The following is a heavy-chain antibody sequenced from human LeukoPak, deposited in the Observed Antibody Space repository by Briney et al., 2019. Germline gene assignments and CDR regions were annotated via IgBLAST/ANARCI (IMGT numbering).Heavy chain of an antibody. V-gene: IGHV3-30*18. CDR1: GFTFSSYG. CDR3: AKRYCTGTSCSYYYYGMDV. Sequence: PGRSLRLSCAASGFTFSSYGMHWVRQAPGKGLVWVAVISNDGSKKYYADSVKGRFTISRDNSKNTLFLQMNSLRAEDTAVYYCAKRYCTGTSCSYYYYGMDVWGQGTTVTVSS. D-gene: IGHD2-2*01. J-gene: IGHJ6*02. CDR2: ISNDGSKK.